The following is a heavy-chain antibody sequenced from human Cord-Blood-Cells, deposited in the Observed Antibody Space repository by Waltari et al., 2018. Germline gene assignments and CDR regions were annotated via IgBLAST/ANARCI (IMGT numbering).Heavy chain of an antibody. CDR2: IIPIFGTA. V-gene: IGHV1-69*06. CDR3: ARDGLGIKLGAFDI. D-gene: IGHD7-27*01. CDR1: GGTFSSYA. Sequence: QVQLVQSGAEVKKPGSSVKVSCKASGGTFSSYAISWVRQAPGQGLEWMGGIIPIFGTANYAQKFQGRVTITADKSTSTAYMELSSLRSEGTAVYYCARDGLGIKLGAFDIWGQGTMVTVSS. J-gene: IGHJ3*02.